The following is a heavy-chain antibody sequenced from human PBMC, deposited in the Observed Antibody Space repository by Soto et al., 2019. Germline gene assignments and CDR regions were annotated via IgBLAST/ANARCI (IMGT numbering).Heavy chain of an antibody. Sequence: VASVKVSCKASGYTFTSYGISWVRQAPGQGLEWMGWISAYNGNTNYAQKLQGRVTMTTDTSTSTAYMELRSLRSDDTAVYYCARAVKVDSSGYYPPGYWGQGTLVTVSA. J-gene: IGHJ4*02. CDR3: ARAVKVDSSGYYPPGY. CDR1: GYTFTSYG. V-gene: IGHV1-18*04. CDR2: ISAYNGNT. D-gene: IGHD3-22*01.